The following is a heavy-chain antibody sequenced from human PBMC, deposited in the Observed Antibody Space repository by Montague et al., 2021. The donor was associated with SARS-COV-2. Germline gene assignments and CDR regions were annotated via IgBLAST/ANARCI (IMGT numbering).Heavy chain of an antibody. CDR2: IYYTGST. CDR1: GGSISSSSYY. Sequence: SETLSLTCTVSGGSISSSSYYWGWIRQPPGKGLEWIGSIYYTGSTYYNPSLKSRVTISVDTSKNQFSLKLSSVTAADTAVYYCARPKYGCRWSVDYWGQGTMVTVSS. CDR3: ARPKYGCRWSVDY. J-gene: IGHJ4*02. V-gene: IGHV4-39*01. D-gene: IGHD2-15*01.